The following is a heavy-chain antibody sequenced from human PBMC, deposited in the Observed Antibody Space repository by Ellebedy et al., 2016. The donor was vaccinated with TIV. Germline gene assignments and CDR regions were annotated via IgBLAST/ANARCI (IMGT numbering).Heavy chain of an antibody. J-gene: IGHJ3*02. V-gene: IGHV3-21*01. CDR3: ARQERGTTRGAFDI. CDR1: GFFFSDYC. CDR2: ISSGSTYI. Sequence: GRSLRLSXSASGFFFSDYCMNWVRQAPGKGLEWVSSISSGSTYIFYADSVKGRFTISRDNPTDSLYLQMNSLRAEDTAVYYCARQERGTTRGAFDIWGQGTRVTVSS. D-gene: IGHD1/OR15-1a*01.